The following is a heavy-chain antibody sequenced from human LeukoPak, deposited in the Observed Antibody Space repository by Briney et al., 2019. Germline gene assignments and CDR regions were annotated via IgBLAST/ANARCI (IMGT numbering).Heavy chain of an antibody. D-gene: IGHD3-10*01. CDR1: DDSITMYY. Sequence: PSETLSLTCTVSDDSITMYYWTWIRQPPGKGLEWIAYIQKSGTTSYNPSLKSRVTISLDTSRNQFYLKLSSVTAADTAVYYCARHEYGLGSRNWGQGTLVTVSS. CDR2: IQKSGTT. CDR3: ARHEYGLGSRN. V-gene: IGHV4-59*08. J-gene: IGHJ4*02.